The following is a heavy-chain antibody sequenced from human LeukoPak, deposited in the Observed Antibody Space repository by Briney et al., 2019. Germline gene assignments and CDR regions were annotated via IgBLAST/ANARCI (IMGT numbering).Heavy chain of an antibody. D-gene: IGHD2-15*01. CDR3: AHEVGYCSGGSCYADY. CDR1: GFIFSSNY. CDR2: IYSGGST. Sequence: GGSLKLSCEASGFIFSSNYMRWVRQAPGKGLEWVSIIYSGGSTYYADYVKCPVTTCRDNYKHALYLQMNSLRAEDTAVYYCAHEVGYCSGGSCYADYWVQGTLVSVSS. J-gene: IGHJ4*02. V-gene: IGHV3-53*05.